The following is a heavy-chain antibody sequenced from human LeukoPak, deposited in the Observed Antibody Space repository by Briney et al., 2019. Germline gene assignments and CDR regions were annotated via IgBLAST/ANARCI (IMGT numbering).Heavy chain of an antibody. CDR1: DDSVNTYY. Sequence: KTSETLSLTCIGSDDSVNTYYCSWIRQAPGKGLEWIGYNYNRGSTKYNPSLKSRATISVDTSKNQFSLKLTSVTVADTAVYYCAMSNTVRRPFFDPWGQGTLVTVSS. CDR2: NYNRGST. J-gene: IGHJ5*02. V-gene: IGHV4-59*02. CDR3: AMSNTVRRPFFDP. D-gene: IGHD4-11*01.